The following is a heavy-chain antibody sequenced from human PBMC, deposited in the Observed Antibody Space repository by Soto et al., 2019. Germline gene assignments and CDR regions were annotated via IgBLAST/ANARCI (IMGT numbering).Heavy chain of an antibody. CDR2: IYYSGST. V-gene: IGHV4-31*03. CDR3: ARVIRHYDFWSGYETGVNWFDS. J-gene: IGHJ5*01. D-gene: IGHD3-3*01. CDR1: DGTIGGVGHC. Sequence: PSETLCLTSSVADGTIGGVGHCRSCIRKHPGKGLEWIGYIYYSGSTYYNPSLKSRVTISVDTSKNQFSLKLSSVTAADTAVYYCARVIRHYDFWSGYETGVNWFDSWGQGTLVTVSS.